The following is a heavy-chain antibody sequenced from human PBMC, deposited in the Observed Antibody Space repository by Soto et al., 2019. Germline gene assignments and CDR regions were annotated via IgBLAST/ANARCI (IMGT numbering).Heavy chain of an antibody. J-gene: IGHJ5*02. CDR3: ASNIQGYGDYELDP. D-gene: IGHD4-17*01. Sequence: VASVKVSCKASGYTFTSYAMHWVRQAPGQRLEWMGWINAGNGNTKYSQKFQGRVTITRDTSASTAYMELSSLRSEDPAVYYCASNIQGYGDYELDPWGQGTLVNVSS. V-gene: IGHV1-3*01. CDR1: GYTFTSYA. CDR2: INAGNGNT.